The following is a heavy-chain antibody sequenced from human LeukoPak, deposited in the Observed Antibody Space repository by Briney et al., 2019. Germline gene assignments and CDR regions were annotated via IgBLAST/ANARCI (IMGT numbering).Heavy chain of an antibody. Sequence: GASVKVSCKASGYTFTGYYMHWVRQAPGQGLEWMGWINPNSGGTNYAQKFQGRVTMTRDTSISTAYMELSRLRSDDTAVYYCARVRFLEWFFAAFDIWGQGTMVTVSS. CDR2: INPNSGGT. J-gene: IGHJ3*02. CDR3: ARVRFLEWFFAAFDI. CDR1: GYTFTGYY. V-gene: IGHV1-2*02. D-gene: IGHD3-3*01.